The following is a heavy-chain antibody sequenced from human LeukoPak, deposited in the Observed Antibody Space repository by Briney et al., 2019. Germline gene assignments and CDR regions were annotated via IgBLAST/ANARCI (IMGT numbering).Heavy chain of an antibody. CDR1: GFNFSSYW. Sequence: PGGSLRLSCAASGFNFSSYWMSWVRQAPGKGLEWVANIKQDGSEKYYVDSVKGRFTISRDNAKNSLYLQMNSLRAEDTAVYYCARDRFYARDYWGQGTLVTVSS. V-gene: IGHV3-7*01. CDR3: ARDRFYARDY. J-gene: IGHJ4*02. CDR2: IKQDGSEK. D-gene: IGHD2/OR15-2a*01.